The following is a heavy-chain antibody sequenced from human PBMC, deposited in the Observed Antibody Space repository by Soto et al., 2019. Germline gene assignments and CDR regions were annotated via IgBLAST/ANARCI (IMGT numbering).Heavy chain of an antibody. Sequence: ASVKVSCKASGYTFTSYAMHWVRQAPGQRLEWMGWINAGNGNTKYSQKFQGRVTITRDTPASTAYMELSSLRSEDTAVYYCARDGGEQWLVRGYYGMDVWGQGTTVTVS. CDR2: INAGNGNT. J-gene: IGHJ6*02. D-gene: IGHD6-19*01. V-gene: IGHV1-3*01. CDR1: GYTFTSYA. CDR3: ARDGGEQWLVRGYYGMDV.